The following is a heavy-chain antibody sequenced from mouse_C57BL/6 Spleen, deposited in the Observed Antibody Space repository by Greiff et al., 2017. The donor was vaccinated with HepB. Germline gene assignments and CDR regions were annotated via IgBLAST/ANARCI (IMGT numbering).Heavy chain of an antibody. CDR3: TTGTTH. D-gene: IGHD4-1*01. J-gene: IGHJ3*01. V-gene: IGHV6-3*01. CDR2: IRLKSDNYAT. Sequence: LQQSGGGLVQPGGSMKISCVASGFIFSYYWMNWVRQSPEKGLEWVAQIRLKSDNYATHYAESVKGRFTISRDDSKSSVYLQMNNLRAEDTGIYYCTTGTTHWGQGTLVTVSA. CDR1: GFIFSYYW.